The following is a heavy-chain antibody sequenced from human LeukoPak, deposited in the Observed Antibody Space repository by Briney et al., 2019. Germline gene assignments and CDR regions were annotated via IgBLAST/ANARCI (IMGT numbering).Heavy chain of an antibody. V-gene: IGHV4-59*01. CDR3: ARGHYDLAP. CDR2: IHSSGST. Sequence: SETLSLTCTVSGGSISGYYWSWIRQPPRKGLEWIGYIHSSGSTKYDPSLESRVTISLDTSKNQVSLNLSSVTAADTAIYFCARGHYDLAPWGQGILVTVSS. D-gene: IGHD4-17*01. J-gene: IGHJ5*02. CDR1: GGSISGYY.